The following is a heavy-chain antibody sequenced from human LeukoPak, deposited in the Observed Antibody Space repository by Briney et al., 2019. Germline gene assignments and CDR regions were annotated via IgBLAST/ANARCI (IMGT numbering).Heavy chain of an antibody. CDR2: ISSSSSYI. D-gene: IGHD6-6*01. CDR1: GFTFSSYS. Sequence: PGGSLRLSCAASGFTFSSYSMNWVRQAPGKGLEWVSSISSSSSYIYYADSVKGRFTISRDNAKNSLYLQVNSLRAEDTAVYYCARGLSIAARPPFDYWGQGTLVTVSS. J-gene: IGHJ4*02. V-gene: IGHV3-21*01. CDR3: ARGLSIAARPPFDY.